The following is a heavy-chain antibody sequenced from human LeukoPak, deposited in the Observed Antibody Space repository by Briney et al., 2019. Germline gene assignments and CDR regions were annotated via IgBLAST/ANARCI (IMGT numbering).Heavy chain of an antibody. J-gene: IGHJ6*02. D-gene: IGHD3-9*01. V-gene: IGHV4-59*01. CDR1: GGSISRYY. CDR3: ARDPRTYDILTGSYYYYGMDV. Sequence: SETLSLTCTVSGGSISRYYWSWIRQPPGKGLEWIGYIYYSGSTNYNPSLKSRVTISVDTSKNQFSLKLSSVTAADTAVYYCARDPRTYDILTGSYYYYGMDVWGQGTTVTVSS. CDR2: IYYSGST.